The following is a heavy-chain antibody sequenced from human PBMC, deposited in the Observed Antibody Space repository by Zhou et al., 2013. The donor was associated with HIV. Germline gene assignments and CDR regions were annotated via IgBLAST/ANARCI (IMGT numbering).Heavy chain of an antibody. D-gene: IGHD1-26*01. J-gene: IGHJ6*03. Sequence: QVQLVQSGAEVKKPGASVSVSCKAFGYTFSNYYMHWVRQAPGQGLEWMGWISGYNGNTNYAPKFQDRVTMTTDTSTSTAYMELTTLRADDTAVYYCARDGRGWHLGQYYYYMDVWGKGTTVTVSS. CDR1: GYTFSNYY. CDR3: ARDGRGWHLGQYYYYMDV. V-gene: IGHV1-18*04. CDR2: ISGYNGNT.